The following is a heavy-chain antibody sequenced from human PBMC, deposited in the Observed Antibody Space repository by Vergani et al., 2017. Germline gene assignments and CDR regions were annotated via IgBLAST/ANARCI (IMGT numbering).Heavy chain of an antibody. CDR1: GFTFTNYA. CDR3: AKVPNYDFWSGYYTFDY. J-gene: IGHJ4*02. V-gene: IGHV3-23*01. Sequence: EVQLLESGGNLVQPGGSLRLSCAASGFTFTNYAMSWVRQAPGKGLEWVSAISGSGGSTYYADSVKGRFTISRDNSKNTLYLQMNSLRAEDTAVYYCAKVPNYDFWSGYYTFDYWGQGTLVTVSS. CDR2: ISGSGGST. D-gene: IGHD3-3*01.